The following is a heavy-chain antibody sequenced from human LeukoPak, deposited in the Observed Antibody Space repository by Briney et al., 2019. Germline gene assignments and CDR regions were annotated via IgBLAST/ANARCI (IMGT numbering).Heavy chain of an antibody. V-gene: IGHV3-23*01. Sequence: GGSLRLSCAASGFTFSGYAMSWARQAPGKGLEWVSAISGSGGSTYYADSVKGRFTISRDNSKNTLYLQMNSLRAEDTAVYYCAKAYGFWSGSANAFDIWGQGTMVTVSS. CDR3: AKAYGFWSGSANAFDI. J-gene: IGHJ3*02. D-gene: IGHD3-3*01. CDR1: GFTFSGYA. CDR2: ISGSGGST.